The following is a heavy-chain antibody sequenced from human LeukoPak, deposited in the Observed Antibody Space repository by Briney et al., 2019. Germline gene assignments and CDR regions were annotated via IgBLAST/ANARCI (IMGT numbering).Heavy chain of an antibody. J-gene: IGHJ4*02. V-gene: IGHV3-15*01. CDR2: IKSKTDGGVT. CDR3: TTAGIAAAGFDY. D-gene: IGHD6-13*01. CDR1: GFTFSNAW. Sequence: GGSLRLSCAASGFTFSNAWMSWVRQAPGKGLEWVGRIKSKTDGGVTDYAAPVKERFTISRDDSKNTLYLQMNSLKTEDTAVYYCTTAGIAAAGFDYWGQGTLVTVSS.